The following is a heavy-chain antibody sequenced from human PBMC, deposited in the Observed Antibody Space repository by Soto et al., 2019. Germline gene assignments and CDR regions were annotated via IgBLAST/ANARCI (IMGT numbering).Heavy chain of an antibody. CDR1: GGTFSSYS. V-gene: IGHV3-21*01. D-gene: IGHD3-9*01. CDR3: ARASRAYDILTGYYGVPDY. CDR2: ISSSSSYI. J-gene: IGHJ4*02. Sequence: GGSLRVSSAAAGGTFSSYSGSWVRQAPGKGLEWVSSISSSSSYIYYADSVKGRFTISRDNAKNSLYLHMNSLRAEDTAVYYCARASRAYDILTGYYGVPDYWGQGTLVTGSS.